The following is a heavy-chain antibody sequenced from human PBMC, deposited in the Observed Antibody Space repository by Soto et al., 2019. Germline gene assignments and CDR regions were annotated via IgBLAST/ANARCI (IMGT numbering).Heavy chain of an antibody. Sequence: QVQLVESGGGVVQPGRSLRLSCAASGFTFSSYAMHWVRQAPGKGLEWVAVISYDGSNKYYADSVKGRFTISRDNSKNTLYLQMNSLRAEDTAVYYCAREADVVANNWFDPWGQGTLVTVSS. D-gene: IGHD2-15*01. V-gene: IGHV3-30-3*01. CDR1: GFTFSSYA. J-gene: IGHJ5*02. CDR3: AREADVVANNWFDP. CDR2: ISYDGSNK.